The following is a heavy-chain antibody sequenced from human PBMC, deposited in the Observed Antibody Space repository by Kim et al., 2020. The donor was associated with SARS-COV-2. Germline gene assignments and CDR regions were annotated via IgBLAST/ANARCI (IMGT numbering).Heavy chain of an antibody. J-gene: IGHJ5*02. CDR2: ISTSNTNT. CDR3: ARDGDAYGDFVS. D-gene: IGHD4-17*01. Sequence: ASVKVSCEASGYTFSSYGINWVRQAPGQGLEWMGWISTSNTNTDYAQNFQGRVTMTADTSTSTAYMELRSLKSDDTAVYYCARDGDAYGDFVSWGQGTLVTVYS. V-gene: IGHV1-18*01. CDR1: GYTFSSYG.